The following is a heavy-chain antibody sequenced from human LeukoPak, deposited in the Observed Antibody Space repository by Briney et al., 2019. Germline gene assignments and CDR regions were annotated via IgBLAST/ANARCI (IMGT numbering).Heavy chain of an antibody. V-gene: IGHV1-46*03. CDR2: INPSGGSR. CDR1: GYTFTSYY. Sequence: ASVKVSCKASGYTFTSYYMHWVRQAPGQGLEWMGIINPSGGSRSYAQKFQGRGTITWDTSTSTVSMELSIMRSETKAKDYYARGVEMATNGGAFDIWGQGTMVTVSS. J-gene: IGHJ3*02. CDR3: ARGVEMATNGGAFDI. D-gene: IGHD5-24*01.